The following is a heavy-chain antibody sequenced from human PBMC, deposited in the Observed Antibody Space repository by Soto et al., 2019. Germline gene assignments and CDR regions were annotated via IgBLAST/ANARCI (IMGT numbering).Heavy chain of an antibody. Sequence: PSETLSLTCTVSGGSISSSSYYWGWIRQPPGKGLEWIGSIYYSGSTYYNPSLKSRVTISVDTSKNQFSLKLSSVTAADTAVYYCASLGKVRGPHRNYYYGMDVWGQGTTVTVSS. CDR3: ASLGKVRGPHRNYYYGMDV. J-gene: IGHJ6*02. CDR2: IYYSGST. CDR1: GGSISSSSYY. D-gene: IGHD3-10*01. V-gene: IGHV4-39*01.